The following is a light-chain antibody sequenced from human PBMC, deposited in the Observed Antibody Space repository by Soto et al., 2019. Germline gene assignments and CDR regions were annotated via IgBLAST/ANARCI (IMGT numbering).Light chain of an antibody. J-gene: IGKJ4*01. CDR3: QQYEIYPLT. Sequence: QMTQSPSTLSASVGDRVTITCRASQKINTWVAWYQQRPGKAPQLLIYEASSLEPGVPSRFGGSGSGTDFTLTISSLQPDDFATYYCQQYEIYPLTFGGGTHVE. CDR1: QKINTW. V-gene: IGKV1-5*03. CDR2: EAS.